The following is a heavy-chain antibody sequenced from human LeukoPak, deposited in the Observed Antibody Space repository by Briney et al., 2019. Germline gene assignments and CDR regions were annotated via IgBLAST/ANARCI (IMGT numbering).Heavy chain of an antibody. D-gene: IGHD4-23*01. CDR2: ISYDGSNK. CDR1: GFTFSSYG. V-gene: IGHV3-30*18. Sequence: GGSLRLSCAASGFTFSSYGMHWVRQAPGKGLEWVAVISYDGSNKYYADSVKGRFTISRDNSKNTLYLRMNSLRAEDTAVYYCAKAARWFDFDYWGQGTLVTVFS. CDR3: AKAARWFDFDY. J-gene: IGHJ4*02.